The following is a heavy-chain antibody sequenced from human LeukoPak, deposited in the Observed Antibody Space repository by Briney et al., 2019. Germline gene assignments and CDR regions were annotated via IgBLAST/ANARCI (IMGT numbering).Heavy chain of an antibody. D-gene: IGHD3-22*01. V-gene: IGHV3-15*01. J-gene: IGHJ3*02. CDR2: IKSKTDGGTT. CDR3: TTDLGYYDTSGYPI. CDR1: GFTFSNAW. Sequence: GGSLRLSCAASGFTFSNAWMSWVRQAPGKGLEWIGRIKSKTDGGTTVYAAFVKGRFSISRDDSKNTLYLEMNGLKNEDTAVYYCTTDLGYYDTSGYPIWGQGTLVAVSS.